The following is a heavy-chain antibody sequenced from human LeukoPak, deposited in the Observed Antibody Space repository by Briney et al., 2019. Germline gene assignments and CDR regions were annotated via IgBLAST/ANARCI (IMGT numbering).Heavy chain of an antibody. V-gene: IGHV3-23*01. CDR1: GFTFSSYA. CDR3: AKHLWRDLLWFGEGYYFGY. Sequence: GRSLRLSCAASGFTFSSYAMSWVRQAPGKGLEWVSAISGSGGSTYYADSVKGRFTISWDNSKNTLNLQMNSLRAEDTAVYYCAKHLWRDLLWFGEGYYFGYWGQGTLVTVSS. CDR2: ISGSGGST. J-gene: IGHJ4*02. D-gene: IGHD3-10*01.